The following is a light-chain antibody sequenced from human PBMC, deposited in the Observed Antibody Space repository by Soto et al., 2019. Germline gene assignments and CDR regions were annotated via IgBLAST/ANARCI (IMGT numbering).Light chain of an antibody. J-gene: IGLJ2*01. V-gene: IGLV2-23*01. Sequence: QSVLTQPASVSGSPGQSITISCTGTSSDIGRYNLVSWYQQHPGKAPKLMIYEGSKRPSGVSNRFSGSKSGNTASLTISGLQAEDEADYHCCSYAGSSVIFGGGTKLTVL. CDR3: CSYAGSSVI. CDR2: EGS. CDR1: SSDIGRYNL.